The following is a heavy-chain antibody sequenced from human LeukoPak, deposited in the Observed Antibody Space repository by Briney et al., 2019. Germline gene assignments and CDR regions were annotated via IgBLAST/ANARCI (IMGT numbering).Heavy chain of an antibody. CDR2: ISAYNGNT. Sequence: ASVTVSCTASGYTFTSYGISWVRQAPGQGLEWMGWISAYNGNTNYAQKLQGRVTMTTDTSTSTAYMELRSLRSDDTAVYYCARDLWFGELSEGDAFDIWGQGTMVTVSS. D-gene: IGHD3-10*01. J-gene: IGHJ3*02. V-gene: IGHV1-18*01. CDR3: ARDLWFGELSEGDAFDI. CDR1: GYTFTSYG.